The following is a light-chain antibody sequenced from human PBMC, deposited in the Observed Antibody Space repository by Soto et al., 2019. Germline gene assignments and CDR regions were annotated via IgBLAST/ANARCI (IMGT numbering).Light chain of an antibody. CDR2: YAS. V-gene: IGKV3-15*01. CDR3: QQRSNWPIT. CDR1: QHISTN. J-gene: IGKJ5*01. Sequence: EIAVTQSPATLSLSPGMRATLSCRASQHISTNLAWYQQKPGQAPRLLIYYASTRATGIPDRFSGSGSGTEFTLTISSLQSEDFAVYYCQQRSNWPITFGQGTRLEIK.